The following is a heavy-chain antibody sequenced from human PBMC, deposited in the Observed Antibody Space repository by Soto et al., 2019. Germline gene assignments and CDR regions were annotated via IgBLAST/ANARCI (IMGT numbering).Heavy chain of an antibody. D-gene: IGHD3-22*01. J-gene: IGHJ4*02. CDR1: GFTFSGYA. CDR2: IGYDGSLE. Sequence: QVQLVESGGGVAQPGRSLRVSCAASGFTFSGYAMHWVRQAPGKGLEWMAIIGYDGSLESYAESVKGRFTISRDNSNNTLFLLMNSLRPEDTAVYYCAREHYDSSGYYRIDSWGQGTLVTVSS. CDR3: AREHYDSSGYYRIDS. V-gene: IGHV3-30-3*01.